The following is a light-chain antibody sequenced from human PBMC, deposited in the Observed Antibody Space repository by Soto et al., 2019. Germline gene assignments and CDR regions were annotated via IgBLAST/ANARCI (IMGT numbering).Light chain of an antibody. CDR1: QSVSSN. Sequence: EIVMTQSPATLSVSPGERVTLSCRASQSVSSNLAWYQQKPGQAPRLLIYGASTRATGIPVRFSGSGSGTEFTLTISGLQSEDFAVYFCHQYNNWPPYTFGQGTKVDIK. CDR3: HQYNNWPPYT. J-gene: IGKJ2*01. V-gene: IGKV3-15*01. CDR2: GAS.